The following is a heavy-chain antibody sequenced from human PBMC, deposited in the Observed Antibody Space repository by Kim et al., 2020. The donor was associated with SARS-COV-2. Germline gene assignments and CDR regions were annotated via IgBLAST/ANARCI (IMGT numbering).Heavy chain of an antibody. CDR3: ARDSSGSYLGDY. D-gene: IGHD1-26*01. V-gene: IGHV1-69*01. Sequence: NSAQKFQGRVTITADESTSTAYMELSSLRSEDTAVYYCARDSSGSYLGDYWGQGTLVTVSS. J-gene: IGHJ4*02.